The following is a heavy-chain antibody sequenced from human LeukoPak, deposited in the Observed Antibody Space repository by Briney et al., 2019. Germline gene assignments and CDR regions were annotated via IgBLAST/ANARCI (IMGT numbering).Heavy chain of an antibody. CDR2: ISGSGTTI. CDR1: GFTFSDYY. V-gene: IGHV3-11*04. CDR3: ARDQEGLDCSGGSCYFYYYGMDV. Sequence: GGSLRLSCAASGFTFSDYYVTWIRQAPGKGLEWVSYISGSGTTIYYAGSVKGRFTVSRDNAKNSLFLQMNSLRAEDTAVYYCARDQEGLDCSGGSCYFYYYGMDVWGQGTTVTVSS. J-gene: IGHJ6*02. D-gene: IGHD2-15*01.